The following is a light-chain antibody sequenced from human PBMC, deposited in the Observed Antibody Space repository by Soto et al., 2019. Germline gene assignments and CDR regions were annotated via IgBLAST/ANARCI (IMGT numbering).Light chain of an antibody. Sequence: LTQPQGTKSLSPGERATLSCRASQRISSNFFAWYQQNPGQAPRLLIYGASNRATGIPDRFSGSGSGTDFTLTISRLEPEDFAVYYCQQYGSSGTFVPGSKVDSK. J-gene: IGKJ1*01. CDR3: QQYGSSGT. V-gene: IGKV3-20*01. CDR2: GAS. CDR1: QRISSNF.